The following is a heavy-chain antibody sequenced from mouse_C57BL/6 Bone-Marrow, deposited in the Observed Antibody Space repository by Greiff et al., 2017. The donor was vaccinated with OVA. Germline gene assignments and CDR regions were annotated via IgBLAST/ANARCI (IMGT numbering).Heavy chain of an antibody. Sequence: VKLQQPGAELVRPGSSVKLSCKASGYTFTSYWMDWVKQRPGQGLEWIGNIYPSDSETPYNQKFKDKATLTVDKSSSTAYMQLSSLTSEDSAVYYCARDSLYAMDYWGQGTSVTVSS. J-gene: IGHJ4*01. CDR2: IYPSDSET. CDR3: ARDSLYAMDY. D-gene: IGHD6-1*01. CDR1: GYTFTSYW. V-gene: IGHV1-61*01.